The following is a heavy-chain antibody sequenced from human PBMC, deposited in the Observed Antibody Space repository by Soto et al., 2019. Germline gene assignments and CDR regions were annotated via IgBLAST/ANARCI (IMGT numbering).Heavy chain of an antibody. Sequence: SVKVSCKTSGYTFNTYAISWVRQAPGQGLEWMGGIIPIFGTANYAQKFQGRVTITADKSTSTAYMELSSLRSEDTAVYYCARAFEYSSPNRAWGQGTLVTVSS. J-gene: IGHJ5*02. CDR1: GYTFNTYA. CDR3: ARAFEYSSPNRA. CDR2: IIPIFGTA. D-gene: IGHD6-6*01. V-gene: IGHV1-69*06.